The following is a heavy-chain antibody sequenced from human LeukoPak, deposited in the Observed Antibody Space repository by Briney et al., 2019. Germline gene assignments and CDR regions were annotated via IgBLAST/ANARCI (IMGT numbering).Heavy chain of an antibody. J-gene: IGHJ4*02. Sequence: ASVKVSCKGYRYTFSSYDINWVRQAPGQGLEWMGWMNPNTGNTGYAPKFQGRVTMTRDTSISTAYTELRGLRSEDTAVYYCARLSQTPDYYGSGGYFYLGYWGQGTRVTVSS. CDR3: ARLSQTPDYYGSGGYFYLGY. CDR1: RYTFSSYD. CDR2: MNPNTGNT. V-gene: IGHV1-8*01. D-gene: IGHD3-22*01.